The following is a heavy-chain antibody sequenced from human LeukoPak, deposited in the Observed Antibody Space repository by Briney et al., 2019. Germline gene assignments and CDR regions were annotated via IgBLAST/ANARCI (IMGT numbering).Heavy chain of an antibody. CDR1: GGSISSYY. D-gene: IGHD6-13*01. Sequence: SETLSLTCTVSGGSISSYYWSWIRQPPGKGLEWIGYIYYSGSTNYNPSLKSRVTISVDTSKNQFSLKLSSVTAADTAVYYCARSAAADPYYFDYWGQGTPVTVSS. CDR2: IYYSGST. J-gene: IGHJ4*02. CDR3: ARSAAADPYYFDY. V-gene: IGHV4-59*08.